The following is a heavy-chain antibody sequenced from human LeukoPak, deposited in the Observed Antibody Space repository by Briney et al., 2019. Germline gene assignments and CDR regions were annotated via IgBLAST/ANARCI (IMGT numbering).Heavy chain of an antibody. V-gene: IGHV6-1*01. D-gene: IGHD6-19*01. CDR3: ARDLGTTGWHTFDY. Sequence: SQTLSLTCAVSGDTVSSKNGAWTWIRQSPSRGLEWLGRTYYRSKWYNDYAESMEGRMTISQDTSKNQYSLHLNPVTPDDTAVYYCARDLGTTGWHTFDYWGQGTLVTVSS. J-gene: IGHJ4*02. CDR1: GDTVSSKNGA. CDR2: TYYRSKWYN.